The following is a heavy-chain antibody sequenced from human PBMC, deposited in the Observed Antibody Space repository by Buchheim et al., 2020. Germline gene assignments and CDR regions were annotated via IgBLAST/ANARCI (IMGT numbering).Heavy chain of an antibody. D-gene: IGHD1-26*01. CDR3: AKGGREQPQWMDY. V-gene: IGHV3-23*01. CDR2: IIASGGGT. CDR1: GFPFNNYA. J-gene: IGHJ4*02. Sequence: EVQLLESGGGLVQPGGSLRLSCEASGFPFNNYAMTWVRQAPGKGLEWVSGIIASGGGTYYADSVKGRFTISRDNSKNTVWLQMSSLRAEDTAVYYCAKGGREQPQWMDYWGQGTL.